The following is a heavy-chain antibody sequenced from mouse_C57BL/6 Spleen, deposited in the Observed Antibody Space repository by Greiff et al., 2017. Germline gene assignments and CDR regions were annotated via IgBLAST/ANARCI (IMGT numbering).Heavy chain of an antibody. CDR1: GYAFSSSW. V-gene: IGHV1-82*01. J-gene: IGHJ2*01. CDR2: IYPGDGDT. Sequence: QVQLQQSGPELVKPGASVKISCKASGYAFSSSWMNWVKQRPGKGLEWIGRIYPGDGDTNYNGKFKGKATLTADKSSSTAYMQLSSLTSEDSAVYFCAREYYGSSPYYFDYWGQGTTLTVSS. CDR3: AREYYGSSPYYFDY. D-gene: IGHD1-1*01.